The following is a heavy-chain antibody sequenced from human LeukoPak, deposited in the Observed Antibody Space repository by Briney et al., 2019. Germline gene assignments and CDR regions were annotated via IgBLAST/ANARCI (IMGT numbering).Heavy chain of an antibody. J-gene: IGHJ4*02. V-gene: IGHV1-46*01. Sequence: ASVKVSCKASGYTFTSYYMHWVRQAPGQGLEWMGIINPSGGSTSYAQRFQGRVTMTRDTSTSTVYMELTSLRSEDTAVYYCARDLSGSNYYASGSFADWGQGTLVTVSS. D-gene: IGHD3-10*01. CDR1: GYTFTSYY. CDR2: INPSGGST. CDR3: ARDLSGSNYYASGSFAD.